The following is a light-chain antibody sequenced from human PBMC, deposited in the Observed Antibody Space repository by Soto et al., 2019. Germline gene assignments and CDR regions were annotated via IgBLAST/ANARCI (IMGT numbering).Light chain of an antibody. Sequence: AIQLTQSPSSLSASVGDRVTITCRASQGFSSALAWYQQKPGKAPKLLIYGASTLESGVPSRFSGSGSGTDFTLTISSLQPEDFATYYCQQFNSYPITFGQGTRLEIK. V-gene: IGKV1-13*02. CDR2: GAS. CDR1: QGFSSA. CDR3: QQFNSYPIT. J-gene: IGKJ5*01.